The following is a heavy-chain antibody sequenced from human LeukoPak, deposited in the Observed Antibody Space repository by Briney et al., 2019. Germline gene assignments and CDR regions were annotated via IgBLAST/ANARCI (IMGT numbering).Heavy chain of an antibody. Sequence: GGSLRLSCAASGFTFSSYGMNWVRQAPGKGLEWVAFIRYDGRNKYYADSVKGRFTISRDNSKNTLYLQMNSLRAEDTAVYYCAKRPIVGAYYFDYWGQGTLVTVSS. J-gene: IGHJ4*02. CDR1: GFTFSSYG. CDR2: IRYDGRNK. V-gene: IGHV3-30*02. D-gene: IGHD1-26*01. CDR3: AKRPIVGAYYFDY.